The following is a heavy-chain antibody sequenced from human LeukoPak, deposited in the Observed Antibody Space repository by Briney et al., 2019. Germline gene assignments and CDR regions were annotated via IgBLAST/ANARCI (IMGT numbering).Heavy chain of an antibody. D-gene: IGHD2-15*01. CDR2: INPSGGST. CDR1: GYTFTSYY. V-gene: IGHV1-46*01. CDR3: ARELVVVVAATNGMDV. Sequence: ASVKVSCKASGYTFTSYYMHWVRQAPGQGLEWMGIINPSGGSTSYAQKFQGRVTMTRDTSTSTVYMELSSLRSEDTAVYYCARELVVVVAATNGMDVWGQGTTVTVSS. J-gene: IGHJ6*02.